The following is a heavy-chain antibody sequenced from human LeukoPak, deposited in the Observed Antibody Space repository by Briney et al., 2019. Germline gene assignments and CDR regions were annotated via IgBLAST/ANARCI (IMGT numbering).Heavy chain of an antibody. CDR3: ASQVVGAAFDP. CDR2: IKSDGSMT. Sequence: GGSLRLSCVASGFTFSGYWMHWVRQPPGKGLVWVSRIKSDGSMTNYADSVEGRFTISRDNAKNTLYLQMNSLRAEDTAVYYCASQVVGAAFDPWGQGTLVTVSS. J-gene: IGHJ5*02. V-gene: IGHV3-74*01. D-gene: IGHD2-15*01. CDR1: GFTFSGYW.